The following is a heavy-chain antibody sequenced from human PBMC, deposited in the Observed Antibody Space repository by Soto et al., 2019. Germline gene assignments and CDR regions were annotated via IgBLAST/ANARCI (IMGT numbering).Heavy chain of an antibody. CDR1: GGSIRSSSSY. D-gene: IGHD3-3*01. CDR2: IYYSGST. J-gene: IGHJ6*02. CDR3: ARRRGVVQDGMDV. Sequence: QLQLQEPGPGRVKPSETLSLTCTVSGGSIRSSSSYWDWIREPPGKGLEWIVCIYYSGSTYYNPSLKSRVILSMNTSKNPFSLNVSHVTAADTAVYYCARRRGVVQDGMDVWGQGTTVIVSS. V-gene: IGHV4-39*01.